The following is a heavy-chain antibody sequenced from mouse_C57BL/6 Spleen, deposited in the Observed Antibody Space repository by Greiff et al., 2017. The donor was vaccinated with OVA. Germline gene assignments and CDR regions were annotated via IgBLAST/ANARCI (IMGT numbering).Heavy chain of an antibody. Sequence: EVKLMESGGGLVKPGGSLKLSCAASGFTFSSYTMSWVRQTPEKRLEWVATISGGGGNTYYPDSVKGRFTISRDNAKNTLYLQMSSLRSEDTALYYCARHSNWDERGFDYWGQGTTLTVSS. J-gene: IGHJ2*01. CDR1: GFTFSSYT. D-gene: IGHD4-1*01. V-gene: IGHV5-9*01. CDR2: ISGGGGNT. CDR3: ARHSNWDERGFDY.